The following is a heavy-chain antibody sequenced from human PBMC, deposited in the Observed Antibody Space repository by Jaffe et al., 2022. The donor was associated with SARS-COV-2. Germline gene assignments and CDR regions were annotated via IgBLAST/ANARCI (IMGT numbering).Heavy chain of an antibody. CDR2: IYSGGST. Sequence: EVQLVESGGGLVQPGGSLRLSCAASGFTVSSNYMSWVRQAPGKGLEWVSVIYSGGSTYYADSVKGRFTISRDNSKNTLYLQMNSLRAEDTAVYYCARVNWNYAPPNHNPTYYFDYWGQGTLVTVSS. J-gene: IGHJ4*02. CDR3: ARVNWNYAPPNHNPTYYFDY. CDR1: GFTVSSNY. V-gene: IGHV3-66*02. D-gene: IGHD1-7*01.